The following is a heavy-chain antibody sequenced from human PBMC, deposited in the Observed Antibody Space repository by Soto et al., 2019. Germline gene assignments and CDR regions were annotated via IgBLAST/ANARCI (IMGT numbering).Heavy chain of an antibody. V-gene: IGHV4-59*11. J-gene: IGHJ4*02. Sequence: SETLSLTCTGSGGSIGGQYWGWIRQPPGKGLEWIGYVYYSGSSTSNPSLKSRVTMSADTSKNQLSLKVRSVTAADTAVYYCARVGERWQYFDWFYYFASWGQGALVTVS. D-gene: IGHD3-9*01. CDR2: VYYSGSS. CDR1: GGSIGGQY. CDR3: ARVGERWQYFDWFYYFAS.